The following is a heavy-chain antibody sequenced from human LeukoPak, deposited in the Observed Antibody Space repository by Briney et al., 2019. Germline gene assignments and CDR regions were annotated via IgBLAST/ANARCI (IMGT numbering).Heavy chain of an antibody. CDR2: IYYSGST. D-gene: IGHD4-23*01. CDR3: ARGGAYGGISVFDY. CDR1: GGSISSTSYY. Sequence: SETLSLTCTVSGGSISSTSYYWGWIRQPPGKGLEWIGSIYYSGSTYYNPSLKSRVTISVDTSKNQFSLKLSSVTAADTAVYYCARGGAYGGISVFDYWGQGTLVTVSS. V-gene: IGHV4-39*01. J-gene: IGHJ4*02.